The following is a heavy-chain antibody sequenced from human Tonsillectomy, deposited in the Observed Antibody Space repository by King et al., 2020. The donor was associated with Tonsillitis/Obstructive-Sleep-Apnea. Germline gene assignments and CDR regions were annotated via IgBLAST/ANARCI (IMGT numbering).Heavy chain of an antibody. CDR2: IDPSDSYT. V-gene: IGHV5-10-1*01. CDR1: GYSFTTYW. D-gene: IGHD4-23*01. CDR3: ATFGGGNDDC. J-gene: IGHJ4*02. Sequence: QLVQSGAEVKKPGESLRISCKGSGYSFTTYWINWVRQMPGKGLEWMGRIDPSDSYTNYSPFFQRHVTISVDKYITTAYLQWSSLQASDTAIYYCATFGGGNDDCWGQGTQVTVSS.